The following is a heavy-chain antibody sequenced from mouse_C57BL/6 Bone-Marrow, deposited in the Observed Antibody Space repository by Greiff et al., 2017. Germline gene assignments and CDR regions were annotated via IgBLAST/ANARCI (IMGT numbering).Heavy chain of an antibody. Sequence: QVQLKQSGPGLVAPSQSLSITCTVSGFSLTSYGVHWVRQPPGKGLEWLVVIWSDGSTTYNSALKSRLSISKDNSKSQVFLKMNSLQTDDTAMYYCARHKPAYYGSSWHYAMDYWGQGTSVTVSS. D-gene: IGHD1-1*01. CDR1: GFSLTSYG. J-gene: IGHJ4*01. V-gene: IGHV2-6-1*01. CDR2: IWSDGST. CDR3: ARHKPAYYGSSWHYAMDY.